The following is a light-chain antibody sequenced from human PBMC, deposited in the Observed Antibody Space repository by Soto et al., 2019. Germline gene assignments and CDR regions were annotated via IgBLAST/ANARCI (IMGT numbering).Light chain of an antibody. V-gene: IGKV1-39*01. CDR3: QQSYSTPYT. Sequence: DIQMTQSPSSLSASVGDRVTITCRASQRISRNLNWYQQRPGKAPKLLIYAASSFQSEVPSRFSGSGSGTDFTLTISTLQPEDFATYYCQQSYSTPYTFGQGTRVEIK. CDR2: AAS. CDR1: QRISRN. J-gene: IGKJ2*01.